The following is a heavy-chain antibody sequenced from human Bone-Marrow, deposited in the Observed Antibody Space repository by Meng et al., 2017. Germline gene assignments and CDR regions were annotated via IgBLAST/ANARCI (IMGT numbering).Heavy chain of an antibody. D-gene: IGHD5-12*01. CDR3: ARFLDYDSAFDY. Sequence: QVQMPQAGPGLVEPSQNLSLPCAISGDSVSSNSAAWNWIRQSPSRGLEWLGRTYYRSKWYNDYAVSVKSRITINPDTSKNQFSLQLNSVTPEDTAVYYCARFLDYDSAFDYWGQGTLVTVSS. CDR1: GDSVSSNSAA. V-gene: IGHV6-1*01. J-gene: IGHJ4*02. CDR2: TYYRSKWYN.